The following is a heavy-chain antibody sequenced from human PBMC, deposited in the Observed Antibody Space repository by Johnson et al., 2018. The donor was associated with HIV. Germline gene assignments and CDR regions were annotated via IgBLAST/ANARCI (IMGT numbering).Heavy chain of an antibody. J-gene: IGHJ3*02. D-gene: IGHD3-3*01. V-gene: IGHV3-64*01. Sequence: EVQLVESGGGVVQPGRSLRLSCAASGFTFSSYAMHLVRQAPGKGLEYVSAVRSNVGSTYYANSVRGRFIISRDNSKNTLYLQMGSLSAEVMAVYYFAIERGITIFGEPPNDAFDIWGEGKLVTVSS. CDR3: AIERGITIFGEPPNDAFDI. CDR2: VRSNVGST. CDR1: GFTFSSYA.